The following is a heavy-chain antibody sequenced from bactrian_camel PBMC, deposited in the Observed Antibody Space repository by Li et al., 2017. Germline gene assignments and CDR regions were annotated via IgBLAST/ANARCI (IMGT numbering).Heavy chain of an antibody. Sequence: HVQLVESGGGLVRPGASLRLSCVVSGFPISNQWMYWVRQAPGKGLEWVSSFYSDGTHTRYADSVKGRFTISRDNAKNTLYLQLDSLNTEDTAMYYCAKDPKMYGGSWLSPDIDHWGQGTQVTVS. CDR3: AKDPKMYGGSWLSPDIDH. V-gene: IGHV3S6*01. J-gene: IGHJ4*01. D-gene: IGHD6*01. CDR2: FYSDGTHT. CDR1: GFPISNQW.